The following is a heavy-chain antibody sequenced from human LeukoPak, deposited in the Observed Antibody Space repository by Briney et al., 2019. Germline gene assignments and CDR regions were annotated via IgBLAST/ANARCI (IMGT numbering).Heavy chain of an antibody. J-gene: IGHJ4*02. V-gene: IGHV4-59*01. CDR1: GGSISSYY. CDR3: ARAGSHIDY. Sequence: SETLSLTCTVSGGSISSYYWRWIRQPPGKGLEWIGYIYYSGSTNYNPSLKSRVTISVDTSKNQFSLKLSSVTAADTAVYYCARAGSHIDYWGQGTLFTVSS. D-gene: IGHD1-26*01. CDR2: IYYSGST.